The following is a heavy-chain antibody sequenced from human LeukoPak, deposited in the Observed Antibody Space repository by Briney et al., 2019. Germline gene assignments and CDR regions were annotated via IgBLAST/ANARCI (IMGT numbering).Heavy chain of an antibody. Sequence: SETLSLTCPVSGGSISSSSYYWGWIRQPPGRGLEWIGSIYYSGSTYYNPSLKSRVTISVDTSKNQFTLQLNSVTAADTAVYYCVRHDGRGGATMGAFDSWGQGSLVTVSS. CDR2: IYYSGST. V-gene: IGHV4-39*01. CDR3: VRHDGRGGATMGAFDS. J-gene: IGHJ5*01. D-gene: IGHD4/OR15-4a*01. CDR1: GGSISSSSYY.